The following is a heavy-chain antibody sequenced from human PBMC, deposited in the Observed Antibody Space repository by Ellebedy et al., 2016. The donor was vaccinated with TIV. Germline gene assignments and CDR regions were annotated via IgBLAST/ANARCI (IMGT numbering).Heavy chain of an antibody. CDR3: ARDRATLQFLDY. J-gene: IGHJ4*02. V-gene: IGHV1-3*01. Sequence: AASVKVSCKASGYTFTSYGISWARQAPGQRLEWMGWINAGNGNTKYSQKFQGRVTITRDTSASTAYMELSSLRSEDTAVYYCARDRATLQFLDYWGQGTLVTVSS. D-gene: IGHD5-24*01. CDR2: INAGNGNT. CDR1: GYTFTSYG.